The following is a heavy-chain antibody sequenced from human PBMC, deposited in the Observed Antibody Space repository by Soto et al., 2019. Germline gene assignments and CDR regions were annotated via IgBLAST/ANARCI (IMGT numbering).Heavy chain of an antibody. CDR3: ARDRDGANWFDP. J-gene: IGHJ5*02. Sequence: EVQLVESGGGLVQPGGSLRLSCAASGFTFSSYWMHWVRQAPGKGLVWVSRINSDGSSTSFADSVKGRFTISRDNAKNTLYLQMNSLRAEDTAVYYCARDRDGANWFDPWGQGTLVTVSS. CDR2: INSDGSST. CDR1: GFTFSSYW. V-gene: IGHV3-74*01. D-gene: IGHD2-8*01.